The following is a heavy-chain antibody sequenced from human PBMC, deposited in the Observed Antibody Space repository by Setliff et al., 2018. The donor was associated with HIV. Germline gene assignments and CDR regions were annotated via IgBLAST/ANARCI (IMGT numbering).Heavy chain of an antibody. CDR2: IDHSGST. CDR3: ARPALGIGGGSRFDN. Sequence: SETLSLTCTVSGDSIGSGGYYWSWIRQHPGKGLEWIGEIDHSGSTNYNPSLKSRLTISVDTSKNQFSLKLSSVTAADTAVYYCARPALGIGGGSRFDNWGQGTRVTVSS. CDR1: GDSIGSGGYY. V-gene: IGHV4-39*01. J-gene: IGHJ4*02. D-gene: IGHD3-10*01.